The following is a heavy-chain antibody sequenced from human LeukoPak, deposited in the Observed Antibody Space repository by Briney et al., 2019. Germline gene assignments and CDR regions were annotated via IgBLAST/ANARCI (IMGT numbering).Heavy chain of an antibody. Sequence: SETVSLTCAVSGYSISSGYYWGWIRQPPGKGLEWIGSIYHSGSTYYNPSLKSRVTISVDTSKNQFSLKLSSVTAADTPVYYCASAYGDHLFEYWGQGPLVTVSS. D-gene: IGHD4-17*01. CDR3: ASAYGDHLFEY. V-gene: IGHV4-38-2*01. CDR1: GYSISSGYY. J-gene: IGHJ4*02. CDR2: IYHSGST.